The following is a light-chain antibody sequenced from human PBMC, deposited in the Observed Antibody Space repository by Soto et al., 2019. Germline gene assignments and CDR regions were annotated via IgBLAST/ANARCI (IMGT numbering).Light chain of an antibody. Sequence: DIQMTQSPSTLSASVGDRVTITCRASQSISSWLAWYQQKPGKAPKLLIYKASSLESGVPSRFSGSGSGTAFTLTISSLQPDDFATYYGQQYNSYPRTFGQGTKVEIK. V-gene: IGKV1-5*03. CDR2: KAS. J-gene: IGKJ1*01. CDR1: QSISSW. CDR3: QQYNSYPRT.